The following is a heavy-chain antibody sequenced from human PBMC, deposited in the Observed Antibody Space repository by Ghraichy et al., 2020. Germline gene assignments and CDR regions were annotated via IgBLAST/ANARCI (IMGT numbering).Heavy chain of an antibody. CDR2: INLSGGST. CDR1: GYNFASYY. V-gene: IGHV1-46*01. Sequence: ASVKVSCKTSGYNFASYYINWLRQAPGQGLEWVGRINLSGGSTSYKQSLRGRIIVTRDPSTNTVSMELRNLISEDAAVYYCARGGLTAVAAGIHDSPDAWGQGTLVTVSS. J-gene: IGHJ5*02. CDR3: ARGGLTAVAAGIHDSPDA. D-gene: IGHD3-10*01.